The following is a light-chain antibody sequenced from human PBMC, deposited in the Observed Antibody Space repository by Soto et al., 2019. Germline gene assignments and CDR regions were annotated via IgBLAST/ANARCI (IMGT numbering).Light chain of an antibody. CDR1: QSIGAY. Sequence: DIQMTQSPSTLSASVGDRVSITCRASQSIGAYLAWYHQKPGKAPRVLMYDVSTLESGVPSRFSGSGSGTEFTLTICSLQPDDFGNYYCQEYNSIATFGQGTKLEIK. CDR2: DVS. J-gene: IGKJ2*01. CDR3: QEYNSIAT. V-gene: IGKV1-5*01.